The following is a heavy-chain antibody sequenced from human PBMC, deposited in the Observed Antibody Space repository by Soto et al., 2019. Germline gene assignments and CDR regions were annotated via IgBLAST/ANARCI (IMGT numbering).Heavy chain of an antibody. V-gene: IGHV3-53*01. D-gene: IGHD4-17*01. CDR2: IYGGGDK. CDR1: GFTVSDNH. CDR3: MGYGGNSV. J-gene: IGHJ4*02. Sequence: EIQLVESGGGLTQPGGSLRLSCAVSGFTVSDNHVTWFRQATGKGLEWVSVIYGGGDKYYADSVKGRFTISRDNSKNTVSLQMNSLRADDAAVYYCMGYGGNSVWGQGTQVIVSS.